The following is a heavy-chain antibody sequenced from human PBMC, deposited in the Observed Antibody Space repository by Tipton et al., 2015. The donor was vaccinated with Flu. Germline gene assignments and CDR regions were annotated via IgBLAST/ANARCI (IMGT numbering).Heavy chain of an antibody. CDR1: GFTFSSYE. V-gene: IGHV3-48*03. J-gene: IGHJ3*02. D-gene: IGHD5-18*01. CDR2: ISSSGSTI. Sequence: SLRLSCAASGFTFSSYEMNWVRQAPGKGLEWVSYISSSGSTIYYADSVKGRFTISRDNAKNSLYLQMNSLRAEDTAVYYCASNTGYGYGRAFDIWGQGTMVTVSS. CDR3: ASNTGYGYGRAFDI.